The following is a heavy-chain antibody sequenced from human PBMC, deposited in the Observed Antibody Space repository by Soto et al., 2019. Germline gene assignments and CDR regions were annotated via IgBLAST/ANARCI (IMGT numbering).Heavy chain of an antibody. D-gene: IGHD1-26*01. CDR2: ISYDGGKE. CDR1: EFTLRGYA. Sequence: PGGALRLSCAASEFTLRGYAMHWVRQAPGGGLEWVALISYDGGKEYYTDSVKGRFTISRDNSKNTLYLRMDSLRTEDTAIYYCAREGDGRPSKDYYYGMDVWGQGTTVTVSS. CDR3: AREGDGRPSKDYYYGMDV. J-gene: IGHJ6*02. V-gene: IGHV3-30-3*01.